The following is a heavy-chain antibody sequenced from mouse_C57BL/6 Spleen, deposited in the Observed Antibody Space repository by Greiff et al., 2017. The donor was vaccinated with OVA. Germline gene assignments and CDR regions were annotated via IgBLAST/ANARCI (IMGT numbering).Heavy chain of an antibody. CDR3: ARFNWDGFDY. D-gene: IGHD4-1*02. CDR2: IYPGDGDT. CDR1: GYAFSSSW. J-gene: IGHJ2*01. Sequence: QVQLQQSGPELVKPGASVKISCKASGYAFSSSWMNWVKQRPGKGLEWIGRIYPGDGDTNYNGQFKGKATLPADKSSSTAYMQLGGLTSEDSAVYFCARFNWDGFDYGGQGTTLTVSS. V-gene: IGHV1-82*01.